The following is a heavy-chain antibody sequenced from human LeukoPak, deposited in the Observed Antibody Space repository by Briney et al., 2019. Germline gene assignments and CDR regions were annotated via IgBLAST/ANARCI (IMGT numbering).Heavy chain of an antibody. CDR2: IKQDGSEK. CDR3: ARVQGSSGPGIFEY. D-gene: IGHD6-19*01. Sequence: GGSLRLSCAASGFTISNYWMSWVRQAPGKGLEWVANIKQDGSEKFYVDSVKGRFTISRDNAKKSLYLQMNSLRVEDTAVYYCARVQGSSGPGIFEYWGQGTLVTVSS. V-gene: IGHV3-7*01. J-gene: IGHJ4*02. CDR1: GFTISNYW.